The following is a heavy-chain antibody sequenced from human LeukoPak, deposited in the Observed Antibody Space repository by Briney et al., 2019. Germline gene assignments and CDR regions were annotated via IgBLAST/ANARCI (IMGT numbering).Heavy chain of an antibody. CDR3: ARDGTYSSSWYPLLDY. J-gene: IGHJ4*02. CDR1: GYTFTIYD. CDR2: ISAYNGNT. Sequence: ASVKVSCKASGYTFTIYDINWVRQATGQGLEWMGWISAYNGNTNYAQKLQGRVTMTTDTSTSTAYMELRSLRSDGTAVYYCARDGTYSSSWYPLLDYWGQGTLVTVSS. D-gene: IGHD6-13*01. V-gene: IGHV1-18*01.